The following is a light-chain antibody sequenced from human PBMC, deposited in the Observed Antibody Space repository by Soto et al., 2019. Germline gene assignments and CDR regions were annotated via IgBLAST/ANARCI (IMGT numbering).Light chain of an antibody. CDR2: DVS. CDR3: CSYAGSYYV. V-gene: IGLV2-11*01. Sequence: QSALTQPRSVSGSPGQSVTISCTGTSSDVGGYNYVSWYQQHPGKAPKLMIYDVSKRPSGVPDRFSGSKSGNTASLPISGLQAEDEADYYCCSYAGSYYVFGTGTKLTV. CDR1: SSDVGGYNY. J-gene: IGLJ1*01.